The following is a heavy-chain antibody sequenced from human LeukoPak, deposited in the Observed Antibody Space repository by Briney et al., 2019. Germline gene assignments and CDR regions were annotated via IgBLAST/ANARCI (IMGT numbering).Heavy chain of an antibody. D-gene: IGHD3-22*01. CDR3: ATSRDSSGVD. CDR1: GFTFRNYW. J-gene: IGHJ4*02. CDR2: INQDGSVK. Sequence: PGGSLRLSCAASGFTFRNYWMSWARQAPGKGLEWVGNINQDGSVKFYVDSVKGRFTISRDNAKSSLYLQMNSLRAEDTAVYYCATSRDSSGVDWGQGNLVTVSS. V-gene: IGHV3-7*01.